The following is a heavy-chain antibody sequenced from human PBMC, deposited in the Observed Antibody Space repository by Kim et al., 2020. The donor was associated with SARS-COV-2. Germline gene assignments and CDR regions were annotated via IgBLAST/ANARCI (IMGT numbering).Heavy chain of an antibody. J-gene: IGHJ4*02. CDR2: IRSSGLIT. V-gene: IGHV3-48*02. CDR3: TRDHYYGSGSYHFEYYFDL. Sequence: GGSLRLSCTASGFSFSIYSMNWVRQAPGKGLEWLSYIRSSGLITYYADSVKGRFTISRDNAKNTLYLQMNSLRDEDTAIYYCTRDHYYGSGSYHFEYYFDLWGQGTLVTVSS. CDR1: GFSFSIYS. D-gene: IGHD3-10*01.